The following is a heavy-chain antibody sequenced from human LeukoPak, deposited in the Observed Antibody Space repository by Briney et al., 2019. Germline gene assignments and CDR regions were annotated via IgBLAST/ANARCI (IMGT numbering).Heavy chain of an antibody. CDR1: GYTFTGYY. CDR3: ARVAYCGGDCYRN. J-gene: IGHJ4*02. V-gene: IGHV1-2*02. Sequence: ASVTVSFKASGYTFTGYYMHWVRQAPGQGREWMGWINPNSGGTNYAQKFQGRVTMTRDTSISTAYMELSRLRSDDTAVYYCARVAYCGGDCYRNWGQGTLVTVSS. CDR2: INPNSGGT. D-gene: IGHD2-21*02.